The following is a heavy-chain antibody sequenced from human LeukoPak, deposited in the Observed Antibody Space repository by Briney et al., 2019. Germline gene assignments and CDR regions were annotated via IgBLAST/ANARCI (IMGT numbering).Heavy chain of an antibody. D-gene: IGHD5-12*01. CDR1: GFTFSSYE. J-gene: IGHJ6*02. CDR3: ARDQGYSGYELSYYYYYYGMDV. V-gene: IGHV3-48*03. CDR2: ISSSGSTI. Sequence: GGSLRLSCAASGFTFSSYEMNWVRQAPGKGLEWVSYISSSGSTIYYAGSVKGRFTISRDNAKNSLYLQMNSLRAEDTAVYYCARDQGYSGYELSYYYYYYGMDVWGQGTTVTVSS.